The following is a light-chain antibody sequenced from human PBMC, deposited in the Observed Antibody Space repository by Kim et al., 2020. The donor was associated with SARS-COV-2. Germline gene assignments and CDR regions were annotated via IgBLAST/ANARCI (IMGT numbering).Light chain of an antibody. CDR3: CSITTTSTLYV. J-gene: IGLJ1*01. V-gene: IGLV2-14*03. CDR1: SSDVGYYNY. CDR2: DVT. Sequence: HSITISCTGTSSDVGYYNYVSWYQHHPGKAPKLIIFDVTERPSGIPDRFSGSKSANTASLTISGLQAEDEADYHCCSITTTSTLYVFGTGTKVTVL.